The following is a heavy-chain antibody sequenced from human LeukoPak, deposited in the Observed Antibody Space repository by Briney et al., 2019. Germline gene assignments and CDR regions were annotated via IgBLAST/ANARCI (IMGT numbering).Heavy chain of an antibody. D-gene: IGHD1-26*01. CDR2: TYSGSRT. J-gene: IGHJ6*02. V-gene: IGHV3-53*01. CDR3: ALLGECELLGLDYYGMDV. CDR1: GFTVSSNY. Sequence: GGSLRLSCAASGFTVSSNYMSWVRQAPGKGLEWVSVTYSGSRTYYAESVKGGFTISRDNSKNTLYLQMNSLRADDTAVYYCALLGECELLGLDYYGMDVWGQGTTVTVSS.